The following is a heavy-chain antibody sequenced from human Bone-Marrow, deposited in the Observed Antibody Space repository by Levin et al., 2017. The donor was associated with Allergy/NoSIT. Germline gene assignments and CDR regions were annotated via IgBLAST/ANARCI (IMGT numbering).Heavy chain of an antibody. Sequence: GGSLRLSCAASGFILSSHWMSWVRQAPGKGLEWVANMKGDGSEKYYADAVKGRFTISRDNAKMSLYLQMSNLRVEDTAVYYCARDVRYGHFVYWGQGTLVTVSS. D-gene: IGHD3-16*01. CDR2: MKGDGSEK. CDR3: ARDVRYGHFVY. V-gene: IGHV3-7*04. J-gene: IGHJ4*02. CDR1: GFILSSHW.